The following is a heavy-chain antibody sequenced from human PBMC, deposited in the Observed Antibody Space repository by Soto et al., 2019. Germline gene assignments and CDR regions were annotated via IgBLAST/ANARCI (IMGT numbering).Heavy chain of an antibody. CDR2: IFSNDEK. D-gene: IGHD3-3*01. CDR1: GFSLSNARMG. V-gene: IGHV2-26*01. J-gene: IGHJ3*02. CDR3: ARISEPLYDFWSGYYLHGAFDI. Sequence: QVTLKESGPVLVNPTETLTLTCTVSGFSLSNARMGVSWIRQPPGKALEWLAHIFSNDEKSYSTSLKSRLTFSKDTTKRQVVLTMTYIDPVDTATHYCARISEPLYDFWSGYYLHGAFDIWGQGTMVTV.